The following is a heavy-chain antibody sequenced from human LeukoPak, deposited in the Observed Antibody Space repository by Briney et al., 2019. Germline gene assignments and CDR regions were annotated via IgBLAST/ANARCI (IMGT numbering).Heavy chain of an antibody. CDR3: ARRPTYGSGSYYNKGIRWFDP. D-gene: IGHD3-10*01. CDR1: GGSISSSSYY. V-gene: IGHV4-39*07. J-gene: IGHJ5*02. CDR2: IYYSGST. Sequence: SETLSLTCTVSGGSISSSSYYWGWIRQPPGKGLEWIGSIYYSGSTYYNPSLKSRVTISVDTSKNQFSLKLSSVTAADTAVYYCARRPTYGSGSYYNKGIRWFDPWGQGTLVTVSS.